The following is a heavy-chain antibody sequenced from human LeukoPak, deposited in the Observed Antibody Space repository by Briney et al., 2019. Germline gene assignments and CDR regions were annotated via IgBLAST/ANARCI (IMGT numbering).Heavy chain of an antibody. J-gene: IGHJ4*02. D-gene: IGHD3-22*01. CDR3: AKDRARAYYYDSSGYAFDY. CDR1: GFTFSSYG. Sequence: PGGTLRLSCAASGFTFSSYGMSWVRQAPGKGLEWVSAISGSGGSTYYADSVKGRFTISRDNSKNTLYLQMNSLRAEDTAVYYCAKDRARAYYYDSSGYAFDYWGQGTLVTVPS. V-gene: IGHV3-23*01. CDR2: ISGSGGST.